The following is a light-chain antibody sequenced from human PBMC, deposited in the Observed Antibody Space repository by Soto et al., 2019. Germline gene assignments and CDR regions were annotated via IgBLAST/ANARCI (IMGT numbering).Light chain of an antibody. J-gene: IGKJ5*01. CDR3: QQYNNWPPT. Sequence: EIVMTQSPATLSVSPEERATLSCRASQSVSSNLAWYQQKPGQAPRLLIYGASTRATGIPARFSGSGSGREFTLTISSLQSEDFAVDYCQQYNNWPPTCGQGTRLEI. V-gene: IGKV3-15*01. CDR2: GAS. CDR1: QSVSSN.